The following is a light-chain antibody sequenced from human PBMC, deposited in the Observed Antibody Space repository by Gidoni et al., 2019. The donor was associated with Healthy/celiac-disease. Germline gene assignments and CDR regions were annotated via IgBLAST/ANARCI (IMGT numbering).Light chain of an antibody. V-gene: IGKV1-39*01. J-gene: IGKJ1*01. CDR2: AAS. CDR3: QRSYSTPPRWT. CDR1: QSISSY. Sequence: DIQMTPSPPSLSASVGDRVTITCRASQSISSYLNWYQQKPGKAPQLLIYAASSLQSGVPPRFSGSGSGTDFTLTISSLQPEDFATYYGQRSYSTPPRWTFGQGTKVEIK.